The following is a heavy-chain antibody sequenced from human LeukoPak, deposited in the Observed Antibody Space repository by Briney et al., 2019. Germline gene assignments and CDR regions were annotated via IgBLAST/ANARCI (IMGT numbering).Heavy chain of an antibody. CDR1: GFTFSSYE. J-gene: IGHJ6*03. Sequence: GGSLRLSCAASGFTFSSYEMNWVRQAPGKGLEWLSYITTSDSTTHYADSVKGRFTISRDDAQNSLYLQMNSRRVEDTAVYYCARDGTPNYRSGWVYMDVWGKGTTVTISS. CDR2: ITTSDSTT. D-gene: IGHD6-25*01. V-gene: IGHV3-48*03. CDR3: ARDGTPNYRSGWVYMDV.